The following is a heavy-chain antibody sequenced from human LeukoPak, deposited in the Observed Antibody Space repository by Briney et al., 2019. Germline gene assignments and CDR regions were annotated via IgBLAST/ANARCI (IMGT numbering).Heavy chain of an antibody. CDR3: VRGGTYWRVS. D-gene: IGHD1-1*01. CDR1: GFVFSASY. V-gene: IGHV3-7*01. CDR2: IKPDGSEK. Sequence: GGSLSLSCAASGFVFSASYMSWVRKAPGKGLEWVANIKPDGSEKYHVDSVSGRFNISRDNTNDSMFLQMNRLRVDETAVYYCVRGGTYWRVSWGQGTLVNVS. J-gene: IGHJ4*02.